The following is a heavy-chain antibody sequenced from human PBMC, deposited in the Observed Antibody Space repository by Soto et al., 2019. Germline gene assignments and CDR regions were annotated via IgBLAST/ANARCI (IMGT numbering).Heavy chain of an antibody. CDR3: ARVDYYDSSGYYGY. D-gene: IGHD3-22*01. CDR2: ISGYNGNT. J-gene: IGHJ4*02. CDR1: GYTFTIYG. Sequence: QVQLVQSGAEVKKPGASVKVSCKASGYTFTIYGISWVRQAPGQGLEGMGWISGYNGNTDYAQNLQDRVTLTTDASTSSVYMELRSRRSEDKDVYYCARVDYYDSSGYYGYWGQGTLITVSS. V-gene: IGHV1-18*04.